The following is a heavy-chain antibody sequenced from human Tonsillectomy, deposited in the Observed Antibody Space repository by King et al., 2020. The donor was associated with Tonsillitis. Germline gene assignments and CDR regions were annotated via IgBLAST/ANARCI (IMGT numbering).Heavy chain of an antibody. D-gene: IGHD3-22*01. V-gene: IGHV3-7*01. CDR3: ARGDDSSGYYLYYFDS. CDR1: GFTFSSYW. CDR2: IKQDGSEK. Sequence: DVQLVESGGGLVQPGGSLRLSCAASGFTFSSYWMSWVRQAPGKGLEWVANIKQDGSEKYYVDSVKGRFTISRDNAKKSLYLQMNSLRAEDTAVYYCARGDDSSGYYLYYFDSWGQGTLVTVSS. J-gene: IGHJ4*02.